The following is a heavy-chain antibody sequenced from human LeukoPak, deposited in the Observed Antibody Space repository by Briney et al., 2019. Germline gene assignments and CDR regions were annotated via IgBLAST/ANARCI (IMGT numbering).Heavy chain of an antibody. V-gene: IGHV1-69*06. D-gene: IGHD2-15*01. Sequence: SVKVSCKASGGTFSSYAISWVRQAPGQGLEWMGGIIPIFGTANYAQKFQGRVTITADKSTSTAYMELSSLRSEDTAVYYCAVSRRYCSGGSCYATYYFDYWGQGTLVTVSS. CDR3: AVSRRYCSGGSCYATYYFDY. J-gene: IGHJ4*02. CDR1: GGTFSSYA. CDR2: IIPIFGTA.